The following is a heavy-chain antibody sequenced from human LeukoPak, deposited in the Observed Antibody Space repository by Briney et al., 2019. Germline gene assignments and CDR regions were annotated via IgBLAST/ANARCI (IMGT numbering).Heavy chain of an antibody. Sequence: ASVKVSCKVSGYTFPDYYMHRVQPAPGKGLEWMGLVDPEDGETIYAEKFQGRVTITEDTSTDTAYMELSRLRSEDTAGYYCATAYGTRALDVWGKGTTVTVSS. CDR3: ATAYGTRALDV. J-gene: IGHJ6*04. V-gene: IGHV1-69-2*01. D-gene: IGHD1-1*01. CDR2: VDPEDGET. CDR1: GYTFPDYY.